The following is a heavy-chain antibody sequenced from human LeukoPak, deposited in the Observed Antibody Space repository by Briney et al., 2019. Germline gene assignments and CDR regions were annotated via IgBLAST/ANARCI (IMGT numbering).Heavy chain of an antibody. J-gene: IGHJ4*02. CDR2: IYSGGST. D-gene: IGHD6-19*01. CDR3: AREYVSGWYFHFDY. Sequence: GGSLRLSCAASGFTFRNYVIHWVRQAPGKGLEWVSVIYSGGSTYYADSVKGRFTISRDNSKNTLYLQMNSLRAEDTAVYYCAREYVSGWYFHFDYWGQGTLVTVSS. CDR1: GFTFRNYV. V-gene: IGHV3-53*01.